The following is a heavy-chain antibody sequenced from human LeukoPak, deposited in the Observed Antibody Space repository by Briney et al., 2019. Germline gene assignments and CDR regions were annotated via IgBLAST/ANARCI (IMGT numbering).Heavy chain of an antibody. V-gene: IGHV4-59*08. D-gene: IGHD1-26*01. CDR1: GGSISSYY. J-gene: IGHJ4*02. Sequence: KPSETLSLTCTVSGGSISSYYWSWIRQPPGKGLEWIGYIYYSGSTKYNPSLKSRVTISVDTSKNQFSLKLSSVTAADTAVYFCARHGASGSYLYYFDYWGQGTLVTVSS. CDR2: IYYSGST. CDR3: ARHGASGSYLYYFDY.